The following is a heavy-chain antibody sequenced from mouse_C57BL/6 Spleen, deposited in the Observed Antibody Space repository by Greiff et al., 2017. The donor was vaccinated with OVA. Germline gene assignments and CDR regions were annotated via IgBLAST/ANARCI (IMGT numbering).Heavy chain of an antibody. V-gene: IGHV1-80*01. CDR2: IYPGDGDT. CDR3: ARSDRIYYGPFDY. CDR1: GYAFSSYW. Sequence: QVQLKQSGAELVKPGASVKISCKASGYAFSSYWMNWVKQRPGKGLEWIGQIYPGDGDTNYNGKFKGKATLTSDKSSSTAYMQLSSLTSEDSAVYFCARSDRIYYGPFDYWGQGTTLTVSS. D-gene: IGHD2-1*01. J-gene: IGHJ2*01.